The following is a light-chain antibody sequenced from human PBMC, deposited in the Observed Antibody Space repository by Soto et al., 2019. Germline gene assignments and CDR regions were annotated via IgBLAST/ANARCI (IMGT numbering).Light chain of an antibody. CDR3: SSYTSSNTEV. J-gene: IGLJ1*01. CDR2: DVT. V-gene: IGLV2-14*03. Sequence: QSVLTQPASVSGSPGQSIAISCTGSSSDVGGYNYVSWYQQHPGKAPKLMIKDVTDRPSGVPDRFSASKSGNTASLTISGLQAEDEADYYCSSYTSSNTEVFGTGTKVPS. CDR1: SSDVGGYNY.